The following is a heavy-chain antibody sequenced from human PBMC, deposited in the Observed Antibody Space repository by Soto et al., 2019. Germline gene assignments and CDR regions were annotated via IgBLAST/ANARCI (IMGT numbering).Heavy chain of an antibody. J-gene: IGHJ6*02. CDR2: IIPIFGTA. CDR3: ARVTYGAMPQGTYYYYGMDV. Sequence: GASVEVSCKASGGTFSSYAISWVRQAPGQGLEWMGGIIPIFGTANYAQKFQGRVTITADESTSTAYMELSSLRSEDTAVYYCARVTYGAMPQGTYYYYGMDVWGQGTTVTVSS. CDR1: GGTFSSYA. D-gene: IGHD2-2*01. V-gene: IGHV1-69*13.